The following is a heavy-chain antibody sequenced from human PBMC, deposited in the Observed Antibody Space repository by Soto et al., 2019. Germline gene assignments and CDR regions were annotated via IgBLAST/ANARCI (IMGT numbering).Heavy chain of an antibody. D-gene: IGHD1-1*01. CDR3: AADPGTTGTTPDPINFEY. J-gene: IGHJ4*02. V-gene: IGHV1-58*02. CDR1: GFTFTSSA. Sequence: SVKVSCKASGFTFTSSAMQWVRQARGQRLEWIGWIVVGSGNTNYAQKFQERVTITRDMSTSTAYMELSSLRSEDTAVYYCAADPGTTGTTPDPINFEYWGQGTLVTVSS. CDR2: IVVGSGNT.